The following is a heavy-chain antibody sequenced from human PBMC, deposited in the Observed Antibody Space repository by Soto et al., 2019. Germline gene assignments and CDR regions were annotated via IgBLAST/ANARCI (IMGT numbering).Heavy chain of an antibody. V-gene: IGHV4-34*01. CDR3: AMQHDYGDYIFDY. J-gene: IGHJ4*02. CDR2: INHSGST. Sequence: QVQLQQWGAGLLKPSETLSLTCAVYGGSFSGYYWSWIRQPPGKGLEWIGEINHSGSTNYNPSLKSRVTISVDTSKNQFSLKLSSVTAADTAVYYCAMQHDYGDYIFDYWGQGTLVTVCS. CDR1: GGSFSGYY. D-gene: IGHD4-17*01.